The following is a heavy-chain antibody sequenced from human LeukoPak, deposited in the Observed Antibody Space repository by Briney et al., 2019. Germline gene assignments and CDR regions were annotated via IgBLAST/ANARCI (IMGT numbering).Heavy chain of an antibody. J-gene: IGHJ3*02. CDR1: GYTFTGYY. D-gene: IGHD1-26*01. V-gene: IGHV1-2*02. Sequence: GASVKVSCKASGYTFTGYYMHWVRQAPGQGLEWMGWINPNSGGTNYAQKFQGRVTMTRDTSISTAYMELSRLRSDDTAVYYCARSRWYSGSLDDAFDIWGQGTMVTVSS. CDR2: INPNSGGT. CDR3: ARSRWYSGSLDDAFDI.